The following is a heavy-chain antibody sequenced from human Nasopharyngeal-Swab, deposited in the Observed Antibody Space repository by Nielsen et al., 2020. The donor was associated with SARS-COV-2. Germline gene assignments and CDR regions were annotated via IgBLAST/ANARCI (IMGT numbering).Heavy chain of an antibody. CDR2: IYHSGST. CDR3: ARGVDTAMVKDYYGMDV. Sequence: CQAPGKGLEWIGYIYHSGSTYYNPSLKSRVTISVDRSKNQFSLKLSSVTAADMAVYYCARGVDTAMVKDYYGMDVWGQGTTVTVSS. D-gene: IGHD5-18*01. V-gene: IGHV4-30-2*01. J-gene: IGHJ6*02.